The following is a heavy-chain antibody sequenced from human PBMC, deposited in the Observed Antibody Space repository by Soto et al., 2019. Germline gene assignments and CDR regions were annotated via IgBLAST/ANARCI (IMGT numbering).Heavy chain of an antibody. Sequence: ASVKVSCNASGYTFTNNYVSWVRQATGQGLERMGWINPGSGDTAYAQKFQSRVTMTRDISIATAYMELNSLTSEDTAIYYLARMGSFGSLNWFDPWGQGTLVTVS. V-gene: IGHV1-8*02. J-gene: IGHJ5*02. CDR1: GYTFTNNY. CDR2: INPGSGDT. D-gene: IGHD5-18*01. CDR3: ARMGSFGSLNWFDP.